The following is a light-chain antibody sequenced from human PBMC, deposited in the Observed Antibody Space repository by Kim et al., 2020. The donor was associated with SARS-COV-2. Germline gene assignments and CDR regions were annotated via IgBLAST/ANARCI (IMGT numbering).Light chain of an antibody. Sequence: EIVMTQSPATLSVSPGERATLSCRAGQSVSSNLAWYQQKPGQAPRLLISGASTRATGVPARFSGRGSGTEFTLTISSLQSEDFAVYYCQQYNDWYTFGQGTKLEI. J-gene: IGKJ2*01. CDR3: QQYNDWYT. V-gene: IGKV3-15*01. CDR2: GAS. CDR1: QSVSSN.